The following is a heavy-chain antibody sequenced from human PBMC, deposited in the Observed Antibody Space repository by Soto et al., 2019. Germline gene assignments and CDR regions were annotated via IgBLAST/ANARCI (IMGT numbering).Heavy chain of an antibody. CDR1: GGTFSSYS. CDR3: ARDSGVSSSSEDYYYGMDV. J-gene: IGHJ6*02. V-gene: IGHV1-69*13. D-gene: IGHD6-6*01. Sequence: SVKVSCKASGGTFSSYSISWVRQAPGQGLEWMGGIIPIFGTANYAQKFQGRVTITADESTSTAYMELSSLRSEDTAVYYCARDSGVSSSSEDYYYGMDVWGQGTTVTVSS. CDR2: IIPIFGTA.